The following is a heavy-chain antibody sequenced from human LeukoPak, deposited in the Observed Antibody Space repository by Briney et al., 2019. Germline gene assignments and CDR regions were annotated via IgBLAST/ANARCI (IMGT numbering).Heavy chain of an antibody. CDR1: GGSISSGGYS. D-gene: IGHD6-19*01. CDR2: IYHSGST. CDR3: ARGGLGPFDY. V-gene: IGHV4-30-2*01. Sequence: PSETLSLTCAVSGGSISSGGYSWSWIRQPPGKGLEWIGYIYHSGSTYYNLSFKSRVTVSVDNANNQFSLRLSSVTAADTAVYYCARGGLGPFDYWGQGTLVTVSS. J-gene: IGHJ4*02.